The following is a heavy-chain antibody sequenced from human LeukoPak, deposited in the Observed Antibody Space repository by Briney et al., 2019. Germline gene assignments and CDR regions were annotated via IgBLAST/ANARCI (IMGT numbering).Heavy chain of an antibody. V-gene: IGHV1-69*01. CDR1: GGTFSSYA. J-gene: IGHJ1*01. CDR2: IIPIFGTA. Sequence: SVKVSCKASGGTFSSYAISWVRQAPGQGLEWMGGIIPIFGTANYAQKFQGRVTITADESTSTAYMELSSLRSEDTAVYYCAQQLGYCSGGNCYFTYWGQGTLVTVSS. CDR3: AQQLGYCSGGNCYFTY. D-gene: IGHD2-15*01.